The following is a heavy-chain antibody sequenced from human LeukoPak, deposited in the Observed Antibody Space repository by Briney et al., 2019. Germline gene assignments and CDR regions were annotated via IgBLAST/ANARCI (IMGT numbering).Heavy chain of an antibody. CDR2: ISAYNGHT. D-gene: IGHD6-19*01. V-gene: IGHV1-18*01. CDR1: GYTFTSYG. CDR3: ARDRAVAPNEIGY. J-gene: IGHJ4*02. Sequence: ATVKVSCKASGYTFTSYGISWVRQARGQGLEWMGWISAYNGHTNYAQKLQGRVNMTTDTSTSTAYMELRSLRSDDTAVYYCARDRAVAPNEIGYWGQGTLVTVSS.